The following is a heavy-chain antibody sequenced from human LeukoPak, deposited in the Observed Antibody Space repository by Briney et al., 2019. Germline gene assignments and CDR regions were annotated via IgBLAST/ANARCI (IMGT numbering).Heavy chain of an antibody. Sequence: GASVKVSCKASGYTFTGYYMHWVRQAPGQGLEWMGWINPNSGGTNYAQKFQGRVTMTRDTSISTAYMELSRLRSDDTAVYYCGRAPEVTILHLKGSADFDYWGQGTLVTVSS. CDR3: GRAPEVTILHLKGSADFDY. V-gene: IGHV1-2*02. D-gene: IGHD4-17*01. CDR2: INPNSGGT. J-gene: IGHJ4*02. CDR1: GYTFTGYY.